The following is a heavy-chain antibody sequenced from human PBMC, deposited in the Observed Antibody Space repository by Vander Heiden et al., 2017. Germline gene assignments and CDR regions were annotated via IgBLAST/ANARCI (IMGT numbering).Heavy chain of an antibody. CDR3: ASRYCSGGSCYRLDAFDI. D-gene: IGHD2-15*01. J-gene: IGHJ3*02. Sequence: EVQLVESGGGLVQPGGSLRLSCEGSGFSFSGYSMNWVRQPPGKGLDWISYISSSGSRVNYADSVKGRFTISRDNAKNSLYLQMNSLRDDDTAVYYCASRYCSGGSCYRLDAFDIWGQGTMVTVSP. V-gene: IGHV3-48*02. CDR1: GFSFSGYS. CDR2: ISSSGSRV.